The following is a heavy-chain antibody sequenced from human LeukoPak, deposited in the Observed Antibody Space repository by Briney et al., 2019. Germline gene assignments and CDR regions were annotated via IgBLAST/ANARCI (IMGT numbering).Heavy chain of an antibody. CDR2: ISGSGDRT. CDR1: GLTFSSYG. CDR3: AKDLTGYYYYFDY. J-gene: IGHJ4*02. D-gene: IGHD3-9*01. Sequence: PGGCLRLSCAASGLTFSSYGMSWVRQAPGTGLEWVSSISGSGDRTYYADSVQGRFTISRDSSKNTLYLQMNSLRAEDTAVYYCAKDLTGYYYYFDYWGQGSLVTVSS. V-gene: IGHV3-23*01.